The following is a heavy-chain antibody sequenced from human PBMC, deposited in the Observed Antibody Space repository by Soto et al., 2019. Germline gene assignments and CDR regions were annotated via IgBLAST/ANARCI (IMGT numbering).Heavy chain of an antibody. J-gene: IGHJ4*02. D-gene: IGHD3-16*02. CDR2: IKSKTDGGRT. CDR1: GFTFSNAW. V-gene: IGHV3-15*07. Sequence: AGGSLRLSCAASGFTFSNAWMNWVRQAPGKGLEWVGRIKSKTDGGRTDYAAPVKGRFTISRDDSKNTLYLQMNSLKAEDTAVYYCANLYYDYIWGSYRLAHGSFDYWGQGTLVTVSS. CDR3: ANLYYDYIWGSYRLAHGSFDY.